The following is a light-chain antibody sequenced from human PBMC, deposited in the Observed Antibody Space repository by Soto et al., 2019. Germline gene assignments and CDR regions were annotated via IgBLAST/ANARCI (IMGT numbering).Light chain of an antibody. CDR3: QSYDSSLSGWV. CDR1: SSNIGAAYD. Sequence: QLVLTQPPSVSGAPGQRVTISCTGSSSNIGAAYDVHWYRQLPGTAPKLLIYGNSNRPSGVPDRFSGSKSGTSASLAITGLQAEDEADYYCQSYDSSLSGWVFGGGTKVTVL. V-gene: IGLV1-40*01. J-gene: IGLJ3*02. CDR2: GNS.